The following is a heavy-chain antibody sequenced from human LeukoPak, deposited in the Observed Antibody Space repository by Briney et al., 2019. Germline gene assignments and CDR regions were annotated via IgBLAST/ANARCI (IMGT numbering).Heavy chain of an antibody. CDR2: ISSSSSTI. Sequence: GGSLRLSCAASGFTFSSYSMNWVHQAPGKGLEWVSYISSSSSTIYYADSVKGRFTISRDNAKNSLYLQMDSLRAEDTAVYYCARDHRAIAVAGTGIYYYYGMDVWGQGTTVTVSS. V-gene: IGHV3-48*01. CDR1: GFTFSSYS. J-gene: IGHJ6*02. D-gene: IGHD6-19*01. CDR3: ARDHRAIAVAGTGIYYYYGMDV.